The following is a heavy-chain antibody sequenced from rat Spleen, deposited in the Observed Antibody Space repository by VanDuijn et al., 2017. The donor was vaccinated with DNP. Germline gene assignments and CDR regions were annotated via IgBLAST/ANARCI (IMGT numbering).Heavy chain of an antibody. J-gene: IGHJ3*01. Sequence: QVQLKESGPGLVQPSQTLSLTCTVSGFSLTSNSVHWVRQPPGKGLEWVGAIWSGGSTDYNSALKSRRSISRDTSKSQAFLKMNSLQTEDTAIYFCARSQGYYYDGSYYPFAYWGQGILVTVSS. V-gene: IGHV2-1*01. CDR3: ARSQGYYYDGSYYPFAY. D-gene: IGHD1-12*02. CDR2: IWSGGST. CDR1: GFSLTSNS.